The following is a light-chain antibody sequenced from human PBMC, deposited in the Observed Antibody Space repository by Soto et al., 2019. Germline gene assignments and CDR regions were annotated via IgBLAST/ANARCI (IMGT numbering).Light chain of an antibody. CDR3: QQYYSTPRT. J-gene: IGKJ2*01. CDR1: QSVLYSSNNKHS. CDR2: WAS. V-gene: IGKV4-1*01. Sequence: DIVMTQSPDSLAVSLGERATINCKSSQSVLYSSNNKHSFAWYQQKPGQPPKLLIYWASTREAGVPARFSGSGSGTDSTPTISSLQAEDGAVDDCQQYYSTPRTIGQGTKLESK.